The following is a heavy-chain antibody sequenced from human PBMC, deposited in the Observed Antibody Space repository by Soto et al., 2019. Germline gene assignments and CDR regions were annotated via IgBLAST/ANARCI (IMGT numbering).Heavy chain of an antibody. CDR2: IRNKGNNYAT. CDR3: TARRDWTAVDPLAY. Sequence: EVQLVESGGGLVQPGGSLKVSCAASGFTFSDSAMHWVRQASGKGLEWVGRIRNKGNNYATAYTASVKGRFTISRDDSKNTLYLQMNTLKIEDPAVHYCTARRDWTAVDPLAYWGLGTLVTVSS. CDR1: GFTFSDSA. V-gene: IGHV3-73*02. D-gene: IGHD5-18*01. J-gene: IGHJ4*02.